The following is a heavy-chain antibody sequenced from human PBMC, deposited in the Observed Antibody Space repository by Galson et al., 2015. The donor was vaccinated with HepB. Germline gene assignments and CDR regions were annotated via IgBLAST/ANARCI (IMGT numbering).Heavy chain of an antibody. CDR2: INPSGGST. V-gene: IGHV1-46*01. CDR3: ASPVTYGDYGNAFDI. Sequence: SVKVSCKASGYTFTSYYMHWVRQAPGQGLEWMGIINPSGGSTSYAQKFQGRVTMTRDTSTSTVYMELSSLRSEDTAVYYCASPVTYGDYGNAFDIWGQGTMVTVSS. D-gene: IGHD4-17*01. CDR1: GYTFTSYY. J-gene: IGHJ3*02.